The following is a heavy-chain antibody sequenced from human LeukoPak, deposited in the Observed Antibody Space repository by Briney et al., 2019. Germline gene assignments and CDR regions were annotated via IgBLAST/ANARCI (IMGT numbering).Heavy chain of an antibody. CDR3: ARPLAVAGPYFDY. J-gene: IGHJ4*02. CDR2: IRYDGSNK. D-gene: IGHD6-19*01. Sequence: PGGSLRLSCAASGFTFSSYGMHWVRQAPGKGLEWVAFIRYDGSNKYYADSVKGRFTISRDNAKNSLYLQMNSLRAEDTAVYYCARPLAVAGPYFDYWGPGTLVTVSS. CDR1: GFTFSSYG. V-gene: IGHV3-30*02.